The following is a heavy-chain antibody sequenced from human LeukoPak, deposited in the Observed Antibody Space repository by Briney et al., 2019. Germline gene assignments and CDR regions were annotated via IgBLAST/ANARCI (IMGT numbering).Heavy chain of an antibody. J-gene: IGHJ4*02. V-gene: IGHV3-9*01. CDR2: ISWNSGSI. D-gene: IGHD2-2*01. Sequence: PGRSLRLSRAASGFTFDDYAMHWVRQAPGKGLEWVSGISWNSGSIGYADSVKGRFTISRDNAKNSLYLQMNSLRAEDTAVYYCARGNIVVVPAATYFGYWGQGTLVTVSS. CDR3: ARGNIVVVPAATYFGY. CDR1: GFTFDDYA.